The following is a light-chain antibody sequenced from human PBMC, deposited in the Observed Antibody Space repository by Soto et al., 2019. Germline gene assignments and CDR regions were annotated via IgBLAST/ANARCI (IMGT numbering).Light chain of an antibody. CDR2: ATS. V-gene: IGKV3-20*01. Sequence: DIVLTQSPGTLSLSPGERGTLSCRASQTISSSYLAWYQQRAGQAPRLLIYATSSRAIGIPDRFSGSGSGTDFTLTISRLEPEDFAVYYCQHYGGSSMYTFGQGTKLEI. CDR1: QTISSSY. J-gene: IGKJ2*01. CDR3: QHYGGSSMYT.